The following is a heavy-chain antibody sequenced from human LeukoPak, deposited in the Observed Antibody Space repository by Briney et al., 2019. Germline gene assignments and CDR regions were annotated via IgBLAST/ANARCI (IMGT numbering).Heavy chain of an antibody. J-gene: IGHJ5*02. V-gene: IGHV3-74*01. CDR2: INRDGSRT. CDR3: ARDPHSGSYSHWFDP. D-gene: IGHD1-26*01. Sequence: GGSLRLSCAASGFTFSNHWMHWVRQAPGKGLMWVSRINRDGSRTDYADSVKGRFTISRDDAKNTLYLQMNSLRAEDTAVYYCARDPHSGSYSHWFDPWGQGTLVTVSS. CDR1: GFTFSNHW.